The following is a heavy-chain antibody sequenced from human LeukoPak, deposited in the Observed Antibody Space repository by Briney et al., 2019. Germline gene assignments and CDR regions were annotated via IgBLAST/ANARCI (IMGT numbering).Heavy chain of an antibody. Sequence: PGGSLRLSCAASGFTFSSYGMHWVRQAPGKGLEWVAFIRYDGSNKYYADSVKSRFTISRDNSKNTLYLQMNSLRAEDTAVYYCAKVAGSSGGPFDYWGQGTLVTVSS. CDR3: AKVAGSSGGPFDY. D-gene: IGHD6-19*01. CDR1: GFTFSSYG. CDR2: IRYDGSNK. J-gene: IGHJ4*02. V-gene: IGHV3-30*02.